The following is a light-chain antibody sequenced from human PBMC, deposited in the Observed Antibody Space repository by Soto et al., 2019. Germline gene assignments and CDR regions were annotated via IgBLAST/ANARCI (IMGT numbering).Light chain of an antibody. J-gene: IGKJ2*01. CDR2: AAS. CDR3: LQYNDWPVYT. Sequence: EVVMTQSPVNLSVSPGERATLSCRASQSVSTHLAWYQQKPGQAPKLLIYAASTRVTGISARFSGSGSGTELSLTISSLQSEDFGIYYCLQYNDWPVYTFGQGTNVEVK. V-gene: IGKV3-15*01. CDR1: QSVSTH.